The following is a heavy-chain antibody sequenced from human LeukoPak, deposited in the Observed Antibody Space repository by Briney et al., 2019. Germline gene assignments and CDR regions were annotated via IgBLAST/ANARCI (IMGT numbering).Heavy chain of an antibody. V-gene: IGHV4-4*09. CDR2: IYTSGST. CDR1: GGSISSYY. J-gene: IGHJ4*02. D-gene: IGHD4-23*01. CDR3: ARRWGDY. Sequence: SETLSLTCTVSGGSISSYYWSWIRQPPGKGLEWIGYIYTSGSTNYNPSLKSRVTISVDTTKNQFSLKLSTVTAADTAVYYCARRWGDYWGQGTLVTVSS.